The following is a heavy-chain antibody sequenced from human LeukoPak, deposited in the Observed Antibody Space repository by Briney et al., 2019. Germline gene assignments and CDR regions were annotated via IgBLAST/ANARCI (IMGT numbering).Heavy chain of an antibody. D-gene: IGHD6-13*01. V-gene: IGHV3-30-3*01. CDR1: GFTFSSYA. Sequence: GGSLRLSCAASGFTFSSYAMHWVRQAPGKGLEWVAVISYDGSNKYYADSVKGRFTISRDNSKNTLYLQMNSLRAEDTAVYYCARDQDSSSWYWVYYYYGMDVWGQGTTVTVSS. CDR2: ISYDGSNK. J-gene: IGHJ6*02. CDR3: ARDQDSSSWYWVYYYYGMDV.